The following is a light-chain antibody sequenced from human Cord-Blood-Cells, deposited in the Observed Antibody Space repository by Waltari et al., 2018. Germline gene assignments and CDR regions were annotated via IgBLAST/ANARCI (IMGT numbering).Light chain of an antibody. V-gene: IGLV2-8*01. Sequence: QSPLTQPPPRPGSPGQQSPTPAPGPSSAVGGYTYASWYQQHPGKAPKLMIYEVSKRPSGVPDRFSGSKSGNTASLTVSGLQAEDEADYYCSSYAGSNNYVFGTGTKVTVL. CDR2: EVS. J-gene: IGLJ1*01. CDR3: SSYAGSNNYV. CDR1: SSAVGGYTY.